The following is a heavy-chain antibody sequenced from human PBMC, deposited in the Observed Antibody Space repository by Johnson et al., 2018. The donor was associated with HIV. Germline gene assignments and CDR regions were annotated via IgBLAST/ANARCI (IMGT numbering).Heavy chain of an antibody. CDR2: IRYDGSNK. CDR3: ARDPTTHNARLTGDFGAFDI. D-gene: IGHD7-27*01. CDR1: GFTFSSYG. J-gene: IGHJ3*02. V-gene: IGHV3-33*08. Sequence: QVQLVESGGGVVQPGRSLRLSCAASGFTFSSYGMHWVRQAPGKGLEWVAFIRYDGSNKYCTDSVKGRFTISRDNAENSLYLQMNSLTAEDTALYYCARDPTTHNARLTGDFGAFDIWGQGTMVTVSS.